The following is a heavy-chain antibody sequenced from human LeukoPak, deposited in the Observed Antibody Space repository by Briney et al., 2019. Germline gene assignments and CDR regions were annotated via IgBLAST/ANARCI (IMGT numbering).Heavy chain of an antibody. V-gene: IGHV4-39*01. CDR2: IYYSGST. J-gene: IGHJ5*02. Sequence: SETLSLTCTVSGGSISSSSYYWGWIRQPPGKGLEWIGSIYYSGSTYYNPSLKSRVTISVDTSKNQFSLKLSSVTAADTAAYYCARHRSSPPWWFDPWGQGTLVTVSS. CDR3: ARHRSSPPWWFDP. D-gene: IGHD6-13*01. CDR1: GGSISSSSYY.